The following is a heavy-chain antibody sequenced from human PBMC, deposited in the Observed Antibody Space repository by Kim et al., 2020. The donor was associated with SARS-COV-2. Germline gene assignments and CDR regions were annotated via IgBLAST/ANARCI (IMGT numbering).Heavy chain of an antibody. V-gene: IGHV3-23*01. Sequence: GGSLRLSCAASGFTFSDYSMSWVCRAPGKGLEWVSAIGGDGGRIYYADSVAGRFTISRDNSQKTLFVQMNSLRAEDTAVYYCAKDRYSSSWNDYYGMAVGGEGTPVTVSA. CDR3: AKDRYSSSWNDYYGMAV. CDR1: GFTFSDYS. D-gene: IGHD2-2*01. J-gene: IGHJ6*01. CDR2: IGGDGGRI.